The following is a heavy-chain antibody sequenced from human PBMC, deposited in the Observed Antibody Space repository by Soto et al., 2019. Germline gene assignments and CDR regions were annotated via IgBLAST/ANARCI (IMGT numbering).Heavy chain of an antibody. J-gene: IGHJ4*02. D-gene: IGHD2-21*02. V-gene: IGHV3-23*01. CDR3: AKAARDCGGDCYSSYFDS. Sequence: PWWSLRLSCSASVFTFSSSAMSWVRQAPGKGLEWVSAISGSGGSTHYADSVKGRFTISRDNAKNALFLHMNNLRVEDTAVYFCAKAARDCGGDCYSSYFDSWGQGALVTVSS. CDR2: ISGSGGST. CDR1: VFTFSSSA.